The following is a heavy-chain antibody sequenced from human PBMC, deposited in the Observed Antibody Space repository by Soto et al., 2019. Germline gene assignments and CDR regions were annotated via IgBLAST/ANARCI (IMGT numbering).Heavy chain of an antibody. CDR3: AKDLDYGDYVDY. CDR2: ISGSGGST. V-gene: IGHV3-23*01. Sequence: EVQLLESGGGLVQPGGSLRLSCVASGFTFSSYAMSWVRQAPGKGLEWVSAISGSGGSTYYADSVKGGFTISRDNSKNTLYLKINSLRAEDTAVYYCAKDLDYGDYVDYWGQGTLVTVSS. D-gene: IGHD4-17*01. J-gene: IGHJ4*02. CDR1: GFTFSSYA.